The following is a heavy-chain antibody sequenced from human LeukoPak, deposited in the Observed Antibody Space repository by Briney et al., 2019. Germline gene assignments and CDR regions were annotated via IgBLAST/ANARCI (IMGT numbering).Heavy chain of an antibody. CDR1: GLTFSSYE. CDR2: ISSSGSTT. D-gene: IGHD2-15*01. J-gene: IGHJ6*02. CDR3: ASGKTPYGMEV. V-gene: IGHV3-48*03. Sequence: GGSLRLSCGASGLTFSSYEINWVRQAPGKGREWVSFISSSGSTTFYADSVKGRFTISRDDAKNSLYLQMNSLRAEDTAVYYCASGKTPYGMEVWGQGTTVTVSS.